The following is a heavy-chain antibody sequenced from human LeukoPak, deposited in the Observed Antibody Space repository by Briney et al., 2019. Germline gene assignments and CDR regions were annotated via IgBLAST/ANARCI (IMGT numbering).Heavy chain of an antibody. CDR3: ARVYYDILTGQPYYFDY. Sequence: GRSLRLSCAASGFTFSSYWMSWIRKAPGKGQDLVANIKQDGSENYYVDSVKGRFTISRENAKNSLYLQMNSLRAEDTAVYYCARVYYDILTGQPYYFDYWGQGTLVTVSS. V-gene: IGHV3-7*03. D-gene: IGHD3-9*01. CDR1: GFTFSSYW. CDR2: IKQDGSEN. J-gene: IGHJ4*02.